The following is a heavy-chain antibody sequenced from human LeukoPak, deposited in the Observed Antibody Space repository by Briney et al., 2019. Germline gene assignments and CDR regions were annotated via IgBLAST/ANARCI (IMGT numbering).Heavy chain of an antibody. CDR1: GYTFTGYH. J-gene: IGHJ4*02. Sequence: ASVKVSCKASGYTFTGYHMHWVRQAPGQGLEWMGWINPNSGGTNYAQKFQGRVTMTRDTSISTAYMELSRLRSDDTAVYYCARAQGNIAVAGTLGYWGQGTLVTVSS. CDR2: INPNSGGT. CDR3: ARAQGNIAVAGTLGY. V-gene: IGHV1-2*02. D-gene: IGHD6-19*01.